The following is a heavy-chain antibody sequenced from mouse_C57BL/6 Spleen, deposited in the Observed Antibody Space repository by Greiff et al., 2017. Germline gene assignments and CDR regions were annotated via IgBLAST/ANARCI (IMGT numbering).Heavy chain of an antibody. CDR3: ASNQVKNYAMDY. V-gene: IGHV1-55*01. J-gene: IGHJ4*01. CDR2: IYPGSGST. Sequence: QVQLQQPGAELVKPGASVKMSCKASGYTFTSYWITWVKQRPGQGLEWIGDIYPGSGSTNYNEKFKSKATLTVDTSSSTAYMQLSSLTSEASAVYYCASNQVKNYAMDYWGQGTSVTVSS. CDR1: GYTFTSYW. D-gene: IGHD1-3*01.